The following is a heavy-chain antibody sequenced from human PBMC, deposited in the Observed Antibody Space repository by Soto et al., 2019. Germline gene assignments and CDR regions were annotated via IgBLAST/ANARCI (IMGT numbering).Heavy chain of an antibody. V-gene: IGHV3-21*04. CDR3: ATDTGDIEVVPATT. J-gene: IGHJ4*02. Sequence: GGSLRLSCAASGFTFSSYAMSWVRQAPGKGLEWLASISPSSTYIRYADSVKGRFTISRDNARNSLSLQMMNRRADDTAIYYCATDTGDIEVVPATTWGQGTLVTVSS. CDR2: ISPSSTYI. CDR1: GFTFSSYA. D-gene: IGHD2-15*01.